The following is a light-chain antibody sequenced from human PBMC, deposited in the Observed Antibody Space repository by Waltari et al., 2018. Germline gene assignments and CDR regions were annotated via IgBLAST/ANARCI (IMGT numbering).Light chain of an antibody. CDR2: DVS. CDR3: TSYTSSSTLI. Sequence: QSALTQPASVSGSPGQSITISCTGTSSDIGGYNYVSWYQLHPGKAPKFMIYDVSNRPSGVSKRFSGSKSGNTASLTISGLQAEDEADYYCTSYTSSSTLIFGGGTKLTVL. J-gene: IGLJ2*01. V-gene: IGLV2-14*03. CDR1: SSDIGGYNY.